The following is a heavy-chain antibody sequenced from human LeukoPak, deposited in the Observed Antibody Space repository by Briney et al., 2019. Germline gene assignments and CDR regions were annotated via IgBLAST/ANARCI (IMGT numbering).Heavy chain of an antibody. D-gene: IGHD2-21*02. CDR2: IYTSGST. Sequence: PSETLSLTCTVSGGSISSSSYYWSWIRQPAGKGLEWIGRIYTSGSTNYNPSLKSRVTISVDTSKNQFSLKLSSVTAADTAVYYCARDLHCGGDCYYFDYWGQGTLVTVSS. CDR3: ARDLHCGGDCYYFDY. V-gene: IGHV4-61*02. CDR1: GGSISSSSYY. J-gene: IGHJ4*02.